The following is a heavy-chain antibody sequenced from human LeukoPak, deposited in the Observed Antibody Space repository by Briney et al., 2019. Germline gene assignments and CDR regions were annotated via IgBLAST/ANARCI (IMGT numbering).Heavy chain of an antibody. V-gene: IGHV3-23*01. CDR2: ISPSGGIT. Sequence: PGGTLRLSCAASGFIFSSHGMNWVRQTPGKGLEWVSGISPSGGITYYTDSVKGRFTISRGNSKNTQSLQMNSLRAEDTAVYYCAKDDDWGRYKHWGQGTLVTVSS. D-gene: IGHD3-16*01. CDR1: GFIFSSHG. CDR3: AKDDDWGRYKH. J-gene: IGHJ1*01.